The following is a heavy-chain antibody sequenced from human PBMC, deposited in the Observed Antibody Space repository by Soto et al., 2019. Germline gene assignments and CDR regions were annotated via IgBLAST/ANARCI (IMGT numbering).Heavy chain of an antibody. CDR3: ARDSGYGSGISVNHYPED. D-gene: IGHD3-10*01. CDR1: GYSISSGYY. CDR2: IYHSGST. J-gene: IGHJ1*01. Sequence: SETLSLTCAVSGYSISSGYYWGWIRQPPGNGLEWIGSIYHSGSTYYNPSLKSRVTISVDTSKNQFSLKLSSVTAADTAVYYCARDSGYGSGISVNHYPEDWG. V-gene: IGHV4-38-2*02.